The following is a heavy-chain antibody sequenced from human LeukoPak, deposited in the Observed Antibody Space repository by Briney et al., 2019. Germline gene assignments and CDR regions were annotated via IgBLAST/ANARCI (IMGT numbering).Heavy chain of an antibody. CDR1: GFTFRSYE. CDR3: SKGYDPEY. D-gene: IGHD5-12*01. J-gene: IGHJ4*02. Sequence: PGGSLRLSCGASGFTFRSYEFSWVRQAPGKGLEWISYISVSGSDRYYADSVTGRFNVSRDNAKNSVYLQMNGLRVEDTAVYYCSKGYDPEYWGLGTLVTVSS. V-gene: IGHV3-48*03. CDR2: ISVSGSDR.